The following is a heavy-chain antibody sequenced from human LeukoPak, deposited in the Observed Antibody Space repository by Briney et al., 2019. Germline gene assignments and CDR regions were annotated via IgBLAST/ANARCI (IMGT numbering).Heavy chain of an antibody. CDR3: ARVTVYYDSSGYFDY. D-gene: IGHD3-22*01. Sequence: GGSLRLSCAASGFIFDNYGMSWVRQAPGKGLEWVSGINWNGAGTGYADSVKGRFTISRDKAKNSLYLQMNSLRAEDTALYYCARVTVYYDSSGYFDYWGQGTLVAVSS. CDR2: INWNGAGT. V-gene: IGHV3-20*04. J-gene: IGHJ4*02. CDR1: GFIFDNYG.